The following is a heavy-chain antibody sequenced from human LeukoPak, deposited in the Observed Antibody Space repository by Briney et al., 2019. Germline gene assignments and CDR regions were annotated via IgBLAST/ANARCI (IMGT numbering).Heavy chain of an antibody. CDR2: IYHSGST. CDR1: GGSISSGGYS. D-gene: IGHD2-15*01. CDR3: ARGYCSGGSCYYNY. Sequence: SETLSLTCAVSGGSISSGGYSWSWIRQPPGQGLEWIMYIYHSGSTYYNPSLKSRVTISVDRSKNQYSLKLSSVTAADTAVYYCARGYCSGGSCYYNYWGQGTLVTVSS. J-gene: IGHJ4*02. V-gene: IGHV4-30-2*01.